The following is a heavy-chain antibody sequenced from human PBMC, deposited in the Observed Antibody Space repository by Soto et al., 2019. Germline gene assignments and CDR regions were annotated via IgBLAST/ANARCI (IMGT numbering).Heavy chain of an antibody. V-gene: IGHV4-34*01. J-gene: IGHJ5*02. CDR1: GGSFSGYY. CDR2: INHSGST. Sequence: PSETLSLTCAAYGGSFSGYYWSWIRQPPGKGLEWIGEINHSGSTNYNPSLKSRVTISVDTSKNQFSLKLSSVTAADTAVYYCARGLTKTYVWGSSPGVDPWGQGTVVTVSS. CDR3: ARGLTKTYVWGSSPGVDP. D-gene: IGHD3-16*01.